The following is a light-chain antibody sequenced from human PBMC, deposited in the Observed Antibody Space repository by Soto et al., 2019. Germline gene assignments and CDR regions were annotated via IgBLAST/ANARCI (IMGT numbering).Light chain of an antibody. CDR1: QRVTTS. J-gene: IGKJ4*01. V-gene: IGKV3-11*01. Sequence: EIVLTQSPATLSLSPGDRATLSCRASQRVTTSLAWYQHQPGQAPRLLIYDASNRAAGVPARFSGSGSGTHFTLTISSLERGDFAVYYCQHRSNWPSLTFGGGTKLEIK. CDR2: DAS. CDR3: QHRSNWPSLT.